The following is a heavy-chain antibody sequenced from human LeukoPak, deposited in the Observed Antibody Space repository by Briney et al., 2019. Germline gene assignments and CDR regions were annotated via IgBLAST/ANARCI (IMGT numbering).Heavy chain of an antibody. V-gene: IGHV3-66*01. CDR3: ARDPYSGSYGNYYYYFMDV. J-gene: IGHJ6*03. D-gene: IGHD1-26*01. Sequence: GGSLRLSCAASGFTFSSYAMSWVRQAPGKGLEWVSAIYSGGSTYYADSVKGRFTISRDDSKNTLYLQMNSLRAEDTAVYYCARDPYSGSYGNYYYYFMDVWGKGTTVTISS. CDR2: IYSGGST. CDR1: GFTFSSYA.